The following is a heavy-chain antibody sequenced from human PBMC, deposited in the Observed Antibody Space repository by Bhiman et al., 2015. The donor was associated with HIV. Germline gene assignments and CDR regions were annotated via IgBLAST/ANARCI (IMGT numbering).Heavy chain of an antibody. CDR1: GFTFNNYA. Sequence: QVHLVESGGGVVQPGRSLKLSCAASGFTFNNYAMHWVRQAPGKGLEAPGKGLEWIAVISYDGSSKYYADSVKGRFTISRDNSKSTLYLQMNSLRADDTAVYYCARGERGIAAAAYFDYWGQGTLVTVSS. CDR3: ARGERGIAAAAYFDY. CDR2: ISYDGSSK. J-gene: IGHJ4*02. D-gene: IGHD6-13*01. V-gene: IGHV3-30-3*01.